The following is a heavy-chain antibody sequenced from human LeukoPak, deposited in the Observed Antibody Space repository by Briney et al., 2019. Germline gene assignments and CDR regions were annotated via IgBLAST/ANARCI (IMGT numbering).Heavy chain of an antibody. Sequence: ASVKVSCKASGYTFTNYGISWVRQAPGQGLEWMGRISAYNGNTNYVQKFQGRVTMTTDTSTSTAHMELRSLRSDDTAVYYCAKPRGGDSWAFDFWGQGTMVTVSS. CDR3: AKPRGGDSWAFDF. CDR2: ISAYNGNT. J-gene: IGHJ3*01. CDR1: GYTFTNYG. D-gene: IGHD2-21*02. V-gene: IGHV1-18*01.